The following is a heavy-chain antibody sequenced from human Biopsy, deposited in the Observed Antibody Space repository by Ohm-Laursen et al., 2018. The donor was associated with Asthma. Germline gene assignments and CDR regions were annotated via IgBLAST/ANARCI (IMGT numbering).Heavy chain of an antibody. D-gene: IGHD6-13*01. V-gene: IGHV1-69*06. Sequence: SVKVSCKASGYTFTSYDINWVRQATGLGLEWMGGISPVFGSTNIAQKFQGRVTISADIFTKTAYLEVSSLRSDDTAVYYCASPSSSREILYYYYNMDIWGQGTTVTVSS. CDR1: GYTFTSYD. CDR2: ISPVFGST. CDR3: ASPSSSREILYYYYNMDI. J-gene: IGHJ6*02.